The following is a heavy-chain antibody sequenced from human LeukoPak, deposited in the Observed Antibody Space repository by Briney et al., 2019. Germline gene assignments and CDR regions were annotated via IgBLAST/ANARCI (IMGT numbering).Heavy chain of an antibody. CDR3: ARIHCSSTSCYCFDY. CDR1: GGSVSSTTYY. CDR2: INYSGST. J-gene: IGHJ4*02. D-gene: IGHD2-2*01. Sequence: SETLSLTCTVSGGSVSSTTYYWSWIRQPPGKGLEWIASINYSGSTYYNPSLKSRVTISVDTSENQFSLKLSSVTAADTAVYYCARIHCSSTSCYCFDYWGQGTLVTVSS. V-gene: IGHV4-39*01.